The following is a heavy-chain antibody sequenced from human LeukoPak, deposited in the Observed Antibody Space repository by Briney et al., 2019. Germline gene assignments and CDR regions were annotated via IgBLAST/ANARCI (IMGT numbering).Heavy chain of an antibody. J-gene: IGHJ5*02. CDR1: GGSISSSSYY. Sequence: SETLSLTCTVSGGSISSSSYYWGWIRQPPGKRLEWIGSIYYSGSTYYNPSLKSRVTISVDTSKNQFSLKLSSVTAADTAVYYCGGYCSSTSCYGFDPWGQGTLVTVSS. D-gene: IGHD2-2*01. CDR3: GGYCSSTSCYGFDP. CDR2: IYYSGST. V-gene: IGHV4-39*01.